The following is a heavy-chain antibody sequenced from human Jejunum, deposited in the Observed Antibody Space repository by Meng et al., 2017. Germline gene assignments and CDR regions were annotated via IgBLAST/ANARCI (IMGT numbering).Heavy chain of an antibody. J-gene: IGHJ4*02. V-gene: IGHV4-34*01. CDR1: GGSISDYY. Sequence: HVKLQQWGEGLLKSSATLSLTCAVYGGSISDYYWTWIRQPPGKGLEWIGEINDDGSTNYNPSLKSRVTTSVDTCMSQFYLRVSSVTAADTAVYYCARGNEYSNYGADFWGQGTLVTVSS. CDR3: ARGNEYSNYGADF. CDR2: INDDGST. D-gene: IGHD4-11*01.